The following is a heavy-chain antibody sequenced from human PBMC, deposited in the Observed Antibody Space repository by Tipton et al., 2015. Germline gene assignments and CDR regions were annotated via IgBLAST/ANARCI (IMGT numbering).Heavy chain of an antibody. Sequence: SLRLSCAAYGFSFTTSWMSWVRQAPGKGLEWVANIKQDGSEKFYVDSVKGRFTISRDNAKNSLYLQMSSLRAEDTAVYYCARGLSLHLWVDAFDFWGQGTMVTVSS. CDR3: ARGLSLHLWVDAFDF. D-gene: IGHD5-18*01. CDR1: GFSFTTSW. V-gene: IGHV3-7*01. CDR2: IKQDGSEK. J-gene: IGHJ3*01.